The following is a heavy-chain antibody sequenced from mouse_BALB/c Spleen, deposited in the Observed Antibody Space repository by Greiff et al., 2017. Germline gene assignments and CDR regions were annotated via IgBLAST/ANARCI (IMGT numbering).Heavy chain of an antibody. D-gene: IGHD1-1*01. Sequence: QVQLQQPGAELVRPGASVKLSCKASGYTFTSYWINWVKQRPGQGLEWIGNIYPSDSYTNYNQKFKDKATLTVDKSSSTAYMQLSSPTSEDSAVYYCTRVPYYGSSYGAMDYWGQGTSVTVSS. CDR1: GYTFTSYW. J-gene: IGHJ4*01. CDR3: TRVPYYGSSYGAMDY. CDR2: IYPSDSYT. V-gene: IGHV1-69*02.